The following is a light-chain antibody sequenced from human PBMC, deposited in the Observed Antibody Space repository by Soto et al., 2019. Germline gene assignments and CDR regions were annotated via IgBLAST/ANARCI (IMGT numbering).Light chain of an antibody. CDR1: QSVSTNS. Sequence: EIVLTQSPDTLSLSPGERATLSCRASQSVSTNSLAWYQQKPGQAPRPLIYGASSRATGTPDRFSGSGSGTDFTLTISRLEPEDFAVYYCQQYGSSVLTFGGVTKVEIK. V-gene: IGKV3-20*01. J-gene: IGKJ4*01. CDR3: QQYGSSVLT. CDR2: GAS.